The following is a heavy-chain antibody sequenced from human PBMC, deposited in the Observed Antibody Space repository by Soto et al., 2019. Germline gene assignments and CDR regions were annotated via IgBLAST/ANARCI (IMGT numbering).Heavy chain of an antibody. CDR3: ARGMGEMATVDAFDI. CDR2: VYYSGST. CDR1: GGSISSYY. V-gene: IGHV4-59*01. J-gene: IGHJ3*02. Sequence: PSETLSLTCTVSGGSISSYYWSWIRQPPGKGLEWIGYVYYSGSTNYNPSLKSRVTISVDTSKNQFSLKLSSVTAADTAVYYCARGMGEMATVDAFDIWGQGTMVTVSS. D-gene: IGHD4-4*01.